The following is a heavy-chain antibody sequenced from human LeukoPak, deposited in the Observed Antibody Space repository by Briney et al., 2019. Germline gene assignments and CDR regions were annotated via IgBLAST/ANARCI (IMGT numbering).Heavy chain of an antibody. V-gene: IGHV3-7*01. Sequence: GGSLRLSCEGSGFSFSSYWMAWVRQSPGKGPEWVANIKQDESERYTVDSVKGRFTISRDNAKNSVYLHMNSLRAEDTALYYCARLSAYYYGSFFYYYMDVWGKGTTVTVSS. CDR3: ARLSAYYYGSFFYYYMDV. CDR1: GFSFSSYW. CDR2: IKQDESER. J-gene: IGHJ6*03. D-gene: IGHD3-10*01.